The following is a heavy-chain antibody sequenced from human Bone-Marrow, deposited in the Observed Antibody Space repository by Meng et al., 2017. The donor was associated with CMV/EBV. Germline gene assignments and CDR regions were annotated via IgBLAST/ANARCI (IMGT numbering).Heavy chain of an antibody. V-gene: IGHV3-30*02. CDR3: TTVSRVGYYYYYGMDV. J-gene: IGHJ6*02. Sequence: GESLKISCAASGFTFSTYGMHWVRQAPGKGLEWVAFTRYDGSTKHYADSLKGRFTISRDNSKNTLYLQMNSLKTEDTAVYYCTTVSRVGYYYYYGMDVWGQGTTVTVSS. CDR2: TRYDGSTK. D-gene: IGHD1-26*01. CDR1: GFTFSTYG.